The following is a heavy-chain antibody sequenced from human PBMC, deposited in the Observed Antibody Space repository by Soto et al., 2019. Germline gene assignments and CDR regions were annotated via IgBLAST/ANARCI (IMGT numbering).Heavy chain of an antibody. CDR1: GGSISSGDYY. D-gene: IGHD1-26*01. CDR2: IYYSGST. J-gene: IGHJ6*02. V-gene: IGHV4-30-4*01. CDR3: ARLEWELLNGMDV. Sequence: SETLSLTCTVSGGSISSGDYYWSWIRQPPGKGLEWIGYIYYSGSTYYNPSLKSRVTISVDTSKNQFSLKLSSVTAADTAVYYCARLEWELLNGMDVWGQGTTVTVSS.